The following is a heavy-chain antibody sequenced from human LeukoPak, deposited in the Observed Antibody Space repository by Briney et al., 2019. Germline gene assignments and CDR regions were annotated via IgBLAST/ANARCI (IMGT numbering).Heavy chain of an antibody. CDR2: VSYEGKSQ. J-gene: IGHJ4*02. D-gene: IGHD6-13*01. CDR3: AKEGTAQISTWYDY. CDR1: GFTFSNYG. V-gene: IGHV3-30*18. Sequence: GGSLRLSCATSGFTFSNYGMHWVRQAAGKGLECVAVVSYEGKSQYYADSVRGRFTISRDNSKNTLYLQMNSLRGEDAAVYYCAKEGTAQISTWYDYWGQGTLVTVSS.